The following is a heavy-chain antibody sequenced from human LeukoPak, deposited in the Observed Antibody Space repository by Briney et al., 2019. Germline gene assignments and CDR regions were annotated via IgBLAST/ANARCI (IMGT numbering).Heavy chain of an antibody. J-gene: IGHJ4*02. D-gene: IGHD5-12*01. CDR1: GGSIISSSYS. V-gene: IGHV4-39*01. CDR3: ARHIRRGIIGYEFDY. Sequence: PTETLSLTFSVSGGSIISSSYSSGCIRQPPGDGREWTGSISCSGSTYYTPYFKSRVTISVDTSKNQFSLKLSSVTAADTAAYYCARHIRRGIIGYEFDYWGQGTLVTVSS. CDR2: ISCSGST.